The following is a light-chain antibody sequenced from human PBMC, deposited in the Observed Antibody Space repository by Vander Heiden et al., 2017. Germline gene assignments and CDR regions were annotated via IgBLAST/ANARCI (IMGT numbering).Light chain of an antibody. CDR3: QQDNSYPLT. V-gene: IGKV1-5*03. J-gene: IGKJ4*01. Sequence: DLHITHSPSTLSASVGDRVTITCRASQSISSWLAWYQKKPGKAPKLLIYKASSLESGVPSRFSGSGSGTEFTLTISSLQPDDFATYYCQQDNSYPLTFGGGTKVEIK. CDR2: KAS. CDR1: QSISSW.